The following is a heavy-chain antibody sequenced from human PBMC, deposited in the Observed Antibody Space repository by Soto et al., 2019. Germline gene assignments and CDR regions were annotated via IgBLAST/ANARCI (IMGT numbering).Heavy chain of an antibody. D-gene: IGHD6-13*01. CDR3: ARDGQIAAAGPYYYGMDV. Sequence: ASVKVSCKASGYTFTGYYMHWVRQAPGQGLEWMGWINPNSGGTNYAQKFQGRVTMTTDTSTSTAYMELRSLRSDDTAVYYCARDGQIAAAGPYYYGMDVWGQGTTVTVSS. CDR1: GYTFTGYY. V-gene: IGHV1-2*02. CDR2: INPNSGGT. J-gene: IGHJ6*02.